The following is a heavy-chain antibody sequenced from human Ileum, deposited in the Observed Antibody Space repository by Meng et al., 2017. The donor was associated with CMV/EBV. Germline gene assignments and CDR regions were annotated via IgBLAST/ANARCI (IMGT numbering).Heavy chain of an antibody. CDR3: ATNSEDY. CDR1: GGAFRDYH. J-gene: IGHJ4*02. Sequence: VPLEQWGAGLLKRSETLSLTCAVYGGAFRDYHWIWIRQSPGKGLEWIGEVQHSGTTNYNPSLKSRVTISVDTSKNQFFLKLTSVTAADTGLYYCATNSEDYWGQGTLVTVSS. V-gene: IGHV4-34*01. CDR2: VQHSGTT. D-gene: IGHD4-23*01.